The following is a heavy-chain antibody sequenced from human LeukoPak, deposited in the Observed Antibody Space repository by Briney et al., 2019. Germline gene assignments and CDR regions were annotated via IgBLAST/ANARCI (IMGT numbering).Heavy chain of an antibody. Sequence: GGSLRLSCAASGFTFSDHYMSWIRQAPGKGLEWVSFISGPGTTIFYADSVKGRFTISRDNAKNSLYLQMNSLRAEDTAVYFCARAHNNYGSGSYGNWGQGTLVTVSS. J-gene: IGHJ4*02. CDR1: GFTFSDHY. V-gene: IGHV3-11*01. CDR2: ISGPGTTI. CDR3: ARAHNNYGSGSYGN. D-gene: IGHD3-10*01.